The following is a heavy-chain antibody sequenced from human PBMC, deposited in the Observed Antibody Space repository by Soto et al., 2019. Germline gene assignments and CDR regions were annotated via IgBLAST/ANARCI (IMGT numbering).Heavy chain of an antibody. CDR1: GGTFSSYA. V-gene: IGHV1-69*01. Sequence: QVQLVQSGAEVKKPGSSVRVSCKASGGTFSSYAISWVRQAPGQGLERMGGIIPISGTTNYAQKFQGRVTITADEATSTAYMEPSSLRSEDTAVYYCARSQGSSTSLEIYYYYYYGMDVWGQGTTVTVSS. CDR3: ARSQGSSTSLEIYYYYYYGMDV. J-gene: IGHJ6*02. CDR2: IIPISGTT. D-gene: IGHD2-2*01.